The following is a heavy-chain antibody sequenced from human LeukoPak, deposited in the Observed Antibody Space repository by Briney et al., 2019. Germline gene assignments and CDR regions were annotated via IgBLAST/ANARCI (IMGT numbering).Heavy chain of an antibody. D-gene: IGHD1-7*01. Sequence: GGSLRLSCAASGFTFHDYYMSWIRQAPGKGLEWVSYISSSATTTYYADSVKGRFTISRDNTKKSLYLQLTSLRAEDTAVYYCARADNWNYPYYFDYWGHGTLVTVSS. J-gene: IGHJ4*01. CDR1: GFTFHDYY. CDR2: ISSSATTT. V-gene: IGHV3-11*01. CDR3: ARADNWNYPYYFDY.